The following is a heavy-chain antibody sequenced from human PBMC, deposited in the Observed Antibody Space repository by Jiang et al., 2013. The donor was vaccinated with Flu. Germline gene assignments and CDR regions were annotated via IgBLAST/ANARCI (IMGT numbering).Heavy chain of an antibody. CDR2: IFSNDEK. CDR1: GFSLSNARMG. J-gene: IGHJ4*02. CDR3: AHRTAAAGTDY. D-gene: IGHD6-13*01. Sequence: KPTQTLTLTCTVSGFSLSNARMGVSWIRQPPGKALEWLAHIFSNDEKSYSTSLKSRLTITKDTSKNQVVLTMTNMDPVDTATYYCAHRTAAAGTDYWGQGTLVTVSS. V-gene: IGHV2-26*01.